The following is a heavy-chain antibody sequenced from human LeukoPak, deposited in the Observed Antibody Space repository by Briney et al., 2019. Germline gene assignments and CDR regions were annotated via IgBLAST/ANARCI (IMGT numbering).Heavy chain of an antibody. CDR1: GFTFSSYW. Sequence: SGGSLRLSCAASGFTFSSYWMSWVRQAPGKGLEWVAYISSSGSTIYYADSVKGRFTISRDNAKNSLYLQMNSLRAEDTAVYYCARVSSVGVPAAYYYYHYMDVWGKGTTVTISS. D-gene: IGHD2-2*01. CDR2: ISSSGSTI. CDR3: ARVSSVGVPAAYYYYHYMDV. V-gene: IGHV3-48*04. J-gene: IGHJ6*03.